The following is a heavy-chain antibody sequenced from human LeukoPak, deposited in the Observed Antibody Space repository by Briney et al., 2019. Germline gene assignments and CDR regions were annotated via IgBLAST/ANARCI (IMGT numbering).Heavy chain of an antibody. Sequence: GGSLRLSCAASGFTFSSYSVNWVRQAPGKGLEWVSSITSSSSYIYYADSVKGRFTIPRDNAKNSLYLQMNSLRAEDTAVYYCARDSLSVDAFDIWGQGTMVTVSS. CDR2: ITSSSSYI. J-gene: IGHJ3*02. D-gene: IGHD3-16*02. CDR1: GFTFSSYS. V-gene: IGHV3-21*01. CDR3: ARDSLSVDAFDI.